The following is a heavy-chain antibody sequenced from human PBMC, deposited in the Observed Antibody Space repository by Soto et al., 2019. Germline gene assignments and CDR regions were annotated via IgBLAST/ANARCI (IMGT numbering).Heavy chain of an antibody. D-gene: IGHD1-1*01. V-gene: IGHV3-11*06. CDR2: SSNSGSFT. Sequence: GGFLRLSCSSSSFPFSADYMSWSLKAPGKGLEWIGYSSNSGSFTRYADSVKGRFSISRDNAKNSLYLQINSLRGDDTAIYYCVRSGDNYNLLDYWGQGTPVAVSS. CDR1: SFPFSADY. J-gene: IGHJ4*02. CDR3: VRSGDNYNLLDY.